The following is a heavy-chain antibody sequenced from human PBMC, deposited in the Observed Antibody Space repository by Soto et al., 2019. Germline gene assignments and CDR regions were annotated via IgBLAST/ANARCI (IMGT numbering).Heavy chain of an antibody. Sequence: SETLSLTCSVFGGSISSSSYYWGWFRQPPGKGLEWIGSIYYSGSTYYNPSLKSRVTISVDTSKNQFSLKLSSVTAADTAVYYCARRYGSRFDYWGQGTLVTVSS. CDR2: IYYSGST. J-gene: IGHJ4*02. CDR1: GGSISSSSYY. V-gene: IGHV4-39*01. CDR3: ARRYGSRFDY. D-gene: IGHD5-18*01.